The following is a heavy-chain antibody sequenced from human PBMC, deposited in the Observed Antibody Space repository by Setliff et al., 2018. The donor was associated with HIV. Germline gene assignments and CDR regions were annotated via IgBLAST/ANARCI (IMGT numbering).Heavy chain of an antibody. D-gene: IGHD2-2*01. J-gene: IGHJ6*03. CDR3: AGGKDTSSYSPSHYYYYMDV. CDR1: GGTFSNYY. CDR2: INHYGAT. V-gene: IGHV4-34*01. Sequence: PSETLSLTCAVYGGTFSNYYWSWIRQPPGKGLQWIGEINHYGATYYNPSLRGRVTIPTDTSKNQFSLTLTSVTAADTAVYYCAGGKDTSSYSPSHYYYYMDVWGKGTTVTVSS.